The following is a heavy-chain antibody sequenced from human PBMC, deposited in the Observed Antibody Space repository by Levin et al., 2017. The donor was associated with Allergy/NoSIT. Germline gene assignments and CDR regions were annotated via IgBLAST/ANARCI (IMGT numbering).Heavy chain of an antibody. CDR3: GRGNRGIDY. CDR2: IYHTGAT. V-gene: IGHV4-30-4*01. CDR1: GGSLSSGDYY. J-gene: IGHJ4*02. Sequence: NPSETLSLTCTVSGGSLSSGDYYWTWIRQPPGKGLEWIGYIYHTGATYYNPSLMSRLSMSVDTSKNQFSLKLNSVTVADTAVYYCGRGNRGIDYWGQGTLVTVAS. D-gene: IGHD6-13*01.